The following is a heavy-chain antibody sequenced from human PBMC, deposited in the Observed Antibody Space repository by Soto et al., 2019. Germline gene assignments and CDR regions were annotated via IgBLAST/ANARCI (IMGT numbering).Heavy chain of an antibody. Sequence: QVQLVQSGAEVKKPGSSVRVSCKTSGGTFRTSAIRWVRQAPGQGLEWMGGIMPVFPTPDYAQKFQGRVTITADESTSTAYMELSSLRSEDTAVYYCARDKDRQQLGGNYYYIMDVWGQGTTVTFPS. D-gene: IGHD3-3*02. CDR2: IMPVFPTP. CDR3: ARDKDRQQLGGNYYYIMDV. CDR1: GGTFRTSA. J-gene: IGHJ6*02. V-gene: IGHV1-69*12.